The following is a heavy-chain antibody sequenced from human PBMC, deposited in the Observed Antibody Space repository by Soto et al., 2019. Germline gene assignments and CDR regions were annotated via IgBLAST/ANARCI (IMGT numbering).Heavy chain of an antibody. Sequence: GSLRLSCAASGFTFSSYEMNWVRQAPGKGLEWVSYISSSGSTIYYADSVKGRFTISRDNAKNSLYLQMNSLRAEDTAVYYCASLTGRAGLRRYFDYWGQGTLVTVSS. CDR3: ASLTGRAGLRRYFDY. J-gene: IGHJ4*02. D-gene: IGHD4-17*01. CDR1: GFTFSSYE. V-gene: IGHV3-48*03. CDR2: ISSSGSTI.